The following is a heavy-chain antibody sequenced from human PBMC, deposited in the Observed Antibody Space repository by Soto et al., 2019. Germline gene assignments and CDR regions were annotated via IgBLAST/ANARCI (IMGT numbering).Heavy chain of an antibody. J-gene: IGHJ4*02. Sequence: GGSLRLSCAASGFTFSSYGMHWVRQAPGKGLEWVAVIWYDGSNKYYADSVKGRFTISRDNSKNTLYLQMNSLRAEDTAVYYCARDRILGDYDSSGSLPDYWGQGTLVTVSS. D-gene: IGHD3-22*01. CDR3: ARDRILGDYDSSGSLPDY. CDR2: IWYDGSNK. CDR1: GFTFSSYG. V-gene: IGHV3-33*01.